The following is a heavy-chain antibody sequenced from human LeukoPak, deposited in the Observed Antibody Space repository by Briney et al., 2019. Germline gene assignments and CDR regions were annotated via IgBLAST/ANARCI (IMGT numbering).Heavy chain of an antibody. Sequence: GGSLRLSCAASGFTFSSYTMNWVRQAPGKGLEWVSYISSSSSTIYYADSVKGRFTISRDNAKNSLYLQMSNLRAEDTAVYFCARGGGLDVWGQGATVTVSS. J-gene: IGHJ6*02. CDR2: ISSSSSTI. CDR3: ARGGGLDV. CDR1: GFTFSSYT. D-gene: IGHD3-16*01. V-gene: IGHV3-48*04.